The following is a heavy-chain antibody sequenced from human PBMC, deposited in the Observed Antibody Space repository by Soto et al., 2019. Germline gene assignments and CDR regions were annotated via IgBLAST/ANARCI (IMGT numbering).Heavy chain of an antibody. CDR1: GYSFTNND. CDR3: ARMATFGSLNWFDP. J-gene: IGHJ5*02. Sequence: ASVKVSCKASGYSFTNNDVSWVRQATGQGLEWMGWMNPGSGDTGYAQKFQGRVTMARDISTATAYMELSSLRSDDTATYYCARMATFGSLNWFDPWGQGTLVTVSS. CDR2: MNPGSGDT. D-gene: IGHD3-16*01. V-gene: IGHV1-8*01.